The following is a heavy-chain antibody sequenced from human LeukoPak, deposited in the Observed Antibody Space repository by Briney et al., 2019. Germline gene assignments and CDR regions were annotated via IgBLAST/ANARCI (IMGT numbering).Heavy chain of an antibody. D-gene: IGHD1-14*01. CDR3: TRDRSRAEDD. CDR2: INQGGSDK. CDR1: GFPFSGHW. V-gene: IGHV3-7*01. J-gene: IGHJ4*02. Sequence: GGSLRLSCAASGFPFSGHWMSWVRQAPGKGLEWVANINQGGSDKYYVDSVKGRFTISRDNANTLLYLQMNSLRGEDTAVYYCTRDRSRAEDDWGQGTLVTVSS.